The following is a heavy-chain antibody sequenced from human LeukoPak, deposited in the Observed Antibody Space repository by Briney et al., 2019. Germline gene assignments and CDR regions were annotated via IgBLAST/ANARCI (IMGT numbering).Heavy chain of an antibody. V-gene: IGHV1-46*01. J-gene: IGHJ4*02. CDR2: INPSGGST. CDR1: GYTFTSYY. D-gene: IGHD3-22*01. Sequence: ASVNVSCKASGYTFTSYYMHWVRQAPGQGLEWMGIINPSGGSTSYAQKFQGRVTMTRDTSTSTVYMELSSLRSEDTAMYYCARDKGEYYDSSGYLDYWGQGTLVTVSS. CDR3: ARDKGEYYDSSGYLDY.